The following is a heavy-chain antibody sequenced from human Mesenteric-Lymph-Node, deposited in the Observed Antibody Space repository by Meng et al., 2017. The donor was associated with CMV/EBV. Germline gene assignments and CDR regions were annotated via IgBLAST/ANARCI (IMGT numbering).Heavy chain of an antibody. CDR3: ARDLIRMYAFDI. D-gene: IGHD2-21*01. CDR2: INWNGGST. CDR1: GFTFDDYG. J-gene: IGHJ3*02. Sequence: GESLKISCAASGFTFDDYGMSWVRQAPGKGLEWVSGINWNGGSTGYADSVKGRFTISRDNAKNSLYLQMNSLRAEDTALYYCARDLIRMYAFDIWGQGTMVTVSS. V-gene: IGHV3-20*04.